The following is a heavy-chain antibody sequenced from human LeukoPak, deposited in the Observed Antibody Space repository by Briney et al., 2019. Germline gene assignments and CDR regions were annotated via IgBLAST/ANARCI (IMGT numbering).Heavy chain of an antibody. Sequence: SETLSLTCTVSGGSISNYYWSWIRQPAGKGLEWIGHIYTSGSTNYNPSLKSRVTMSVDTTKKHFSLKLSSVTAADTAVYYCARGPLTMTRGFDPWGQGTLVTVSS. J-gene: IGHJ5*02. V-gene: IGHV4-4*07. D-gene: IGHD4-17*01. CDR3: ARGPLTMTRGFDP. CDR2: IYTSGST. CDR1: GGSISNYY.